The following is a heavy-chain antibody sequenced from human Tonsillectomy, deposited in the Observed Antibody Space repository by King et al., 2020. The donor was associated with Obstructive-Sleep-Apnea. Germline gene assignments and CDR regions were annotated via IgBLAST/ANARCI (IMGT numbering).Heavy chain of an antibody. CDR2: IKQDGSEK. V-gene: IGHV3-7*01. J-gene: IGHJ4*02. CDR1: GFSFSSYW. CDR3: ARWGWLRLGGVDY. Sequence: EQLVQSGGGLVQPGGSLRLSCAASGFSFSSYWMSWVRQAPGKGLEWVANIKQDGSEKYYVDSVKGRFTISRDNAKNSLFLQMNSLRAEDTAVYYCARWGWLRLGGVDYWGQGTLVTVSS. D-gene: IGHD5-12*01.